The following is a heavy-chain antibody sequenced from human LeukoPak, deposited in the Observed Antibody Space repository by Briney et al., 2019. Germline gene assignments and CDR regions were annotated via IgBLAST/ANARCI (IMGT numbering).Heavy chain of an antibody. D-gene: IGHD2-15*01. Sequence: SETLSLTCTVSGGSISSYYWSWIRQPAGTALEWIGRIYTSGTITYNPSLKSRVTMSVDTSKNQFSLKLSSVTAADTAVYYCAKAPATSCSGVYCYPFDHWGQGTLVTVSS. J-gene: IGHJ4*02. V-gene: IGHV4-4*07. CDR2: IYTSGTI. CDR1: GGSISSYY. CDR3: AKAPATSCSGVYCYPFDH.